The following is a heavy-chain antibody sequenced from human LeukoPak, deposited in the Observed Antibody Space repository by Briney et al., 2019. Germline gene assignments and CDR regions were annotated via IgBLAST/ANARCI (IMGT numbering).Heavy chain of an antibody. CDR1: GFTFSSYE. CDR2: ISSSGSTI. V-gene: IGHV3-48*03. Sequence: GSLRLSCAASGFTFSSYEMNWVRQAPGKVLEWVSYISSSGSTIYYADSVKGRFTISRDNAKNSLYLQMNSLRAEDTAVYYCARDLGSGWYDAFDIWGQGTMVTVSS. J-gene: IGHJ3*02. CDR3: ARDLGSGWYDAFDI. D-gene: IGHD6-19*01.